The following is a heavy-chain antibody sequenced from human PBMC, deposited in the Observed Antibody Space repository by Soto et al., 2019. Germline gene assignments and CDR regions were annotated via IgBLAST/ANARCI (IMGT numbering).Heavy chain of an antibody. CDR1: GYSFTNYW. V-gene: IGHV5-51*01. CDR2: INPADSDT. CDR3: VRPDSTGYYSH. D-gene: IGHD3-22*01. Sequence: GESLKISCKGSGYSFTNYWIGWVRQMPGKGLEWMGIINPADSDTRYSPSLQGQVTVSADKSISTAYLQRGSLTASDTAIYYCVRPDSTGYYSHWGQGTPVTVSS. J-gene: IGHJ4*02.